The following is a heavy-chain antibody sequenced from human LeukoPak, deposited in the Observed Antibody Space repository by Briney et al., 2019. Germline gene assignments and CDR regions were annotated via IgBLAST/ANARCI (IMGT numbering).Heavy chain of an antibody. CDR2: ISTSGRT. Sequence: AETLSLTCTVSGGSISSYYWSWIRQPAGKGLESIGHISTSGRTTFNPSLKCRVTMSVDTSKNQFSLKLGSVTAANTAVYYCARVRYSDSSVLTRKRSYYFDYWGQGTLVTVSS. J-gene: IGHJ4*02. CDR3: ARVRYSDSSVLTRKRSYYFDY. CDR1: GGSISSYY. D-gene: IGHD3-22*01. V-gene: IGHV4-4*07.